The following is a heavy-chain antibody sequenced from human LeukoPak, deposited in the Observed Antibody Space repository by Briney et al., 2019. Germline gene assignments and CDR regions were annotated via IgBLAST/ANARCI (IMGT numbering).Heavy chain of an antibody. Sequence: TGGSLRLSCAASGFTFDDYGMSWVRQAPGKGLEWVSGINWNGGSTGYADSVKGRFTISRDNAKNSLYLQMNSLRAEDTALYYCARAWRGTTMIVVGGAFDIWGQGTMVTVSS. CDR1: GFTFDDYG. V-gene: IGHV3-20*04. D-gene: IGHD3-22*01. CDR3: ARAWRGTTMIVVGGAFDI. CDR2: INWNGGST. J-gene: IGHJ3*02.